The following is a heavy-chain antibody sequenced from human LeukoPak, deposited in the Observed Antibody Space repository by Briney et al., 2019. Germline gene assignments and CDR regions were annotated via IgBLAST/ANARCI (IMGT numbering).Heavy chain of an antibody. CDR2: IYTSGTT. Sequence: SQTLSLTCTVSGGSISSGSYYWSWIRQPAGKGLEWIGRIYTSGTTNYNPSLKSRVTISVDTSKNQFSLKLSSVTAADTAVYYCVRVSGRDYYFDYWGQGTLVTVSS. J-gene: IGHJ4*02. D-gene: IGHD3-3*02. CDR1: GGSISSGSYY. CDR3: VRVSGRDYYFDY. V-gene: IGHV4-61*02.